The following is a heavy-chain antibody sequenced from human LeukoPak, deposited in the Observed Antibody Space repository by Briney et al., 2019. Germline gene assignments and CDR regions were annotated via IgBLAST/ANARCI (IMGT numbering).Heavy chain of an antibody. J-gene: IGHJ4*02. Sequence: GGSLQISCQGSGSTFTSYWIGWVRQVPGKGLEGMGIIYPGDSDTRYSPSFQGQVTISADKSISTAYLQWSSLKASDTAMYYCARHAYYGSGSYYIGLRYWGQGTLVTVSS. CDR3: ARHAYYGSGSYYIGLRY. D-gene: IGHD3-10*01. CDR2: IYPGDSDT. CDR1: GSTFTSYW. V-gene: IGHV5-51*01.